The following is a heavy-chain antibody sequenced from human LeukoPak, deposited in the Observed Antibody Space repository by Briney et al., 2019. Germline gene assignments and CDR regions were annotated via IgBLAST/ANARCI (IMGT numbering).Heavy chain of an antibody. CDR1: GYTFTGYY. CDR2: INPNSGGT. Sequence: APVKVSCKASGYTFTGYYMHWVRQAPGQGLEWMGRINPNSGGTNYAQKFQGRVTMTRDTSISTAYMELSRLRSDDTAVYYCARDPTPLYYGSGSPYYYYGMDVWGQGTTVTVSS. D-gene: IGHD3-10*01. J-gene: IGHJ6*02. CDR3: ARDPTPLYYGSGSPYYYYGMDV. V-gene: IGHV1-2*06.